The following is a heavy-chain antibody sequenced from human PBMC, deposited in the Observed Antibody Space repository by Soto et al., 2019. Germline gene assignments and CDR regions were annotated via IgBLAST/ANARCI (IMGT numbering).Heavy chain of an antibody. CDR1: GFTFSSYG. D-gene: IGHD3-16*02. J-gene: IGHJ4*02. CDR3: AKSLGDMVTFGGVIIVTLGDY. Sequence: EVQLLESGGGLVQPGGSLRLSCAASGFTFSSYGLSWVRQAPGKGLEWVSGISGSGGRTYYADCVTGRFTISRDNSKNTMYMQMNSLRAEDKAVYYCAKSLGDMVTFGGVIIVTLGDYWGQGTLVTVTS. CDR2: ISGSGGRT. V-gene: IGHV3-23*01.